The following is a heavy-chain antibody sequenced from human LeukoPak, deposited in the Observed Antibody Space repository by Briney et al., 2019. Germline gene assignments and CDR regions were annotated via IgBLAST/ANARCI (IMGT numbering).Heavy chain of an antibody. J-gene: IGHJ4*02. V-gene: IGHV3-23*01. CDR3: AKDARRSSGWFFFDH. Sequence: GGSLRLSCAASGFSFSRQDMCWVRQAPGKGLEWVSGISDSGERTYYADSVKGRFTISRDNSKNPPYLQMNSLRPEDTAVYYCAKDARRSSGWFFFDHWGQGTLVTVSS. D-gene: IGHD6-19*01. CDR2: ISDSGERT. CDR1: GFSFSRQD.